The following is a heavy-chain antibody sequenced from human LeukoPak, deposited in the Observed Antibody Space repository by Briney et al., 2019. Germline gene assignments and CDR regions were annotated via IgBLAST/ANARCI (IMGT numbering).Heavy chain of an antibody. CDR2: NSDGSDT. J-gene: IGHJ5*02. D-gene: IGHD6-13*01. CDR3: ALLAAADSES. Sequence: GGSLRLSCAASGFTFSSYWMHWVRQAPGKGLVWVSRNSDGSDTIYADSVKGRFTISRDNAKNTLYLQMNSLTAEDTAVYYCALLAAADSESWGQGTLVTVSS. V-gene: IGHV3-74*01. CDR1: GFTFSSYW.